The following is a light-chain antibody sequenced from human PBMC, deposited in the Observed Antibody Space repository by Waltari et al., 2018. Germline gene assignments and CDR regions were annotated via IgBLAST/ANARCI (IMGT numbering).Light chain of an antibody. J-gene: IGLJ2*01. CDR1: SSDVGAYKY. CDR2: EVS. V-gene: IGLV2-8*01. CDR3: ASRGASKV. Sequence: QSALTQPPSASGSPGQSVTISCTGTSSDVGAYKYVSWYQQHPGKAPKLLINEVSKRAAGFPDRFSGSKSGNTASLTVSGLQAEDEADYYCASRGASKVFGGGTKLTVL.